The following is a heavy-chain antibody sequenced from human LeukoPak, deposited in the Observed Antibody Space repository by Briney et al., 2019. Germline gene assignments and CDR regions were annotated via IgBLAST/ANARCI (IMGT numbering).Heavy chain of an antibody. CDR2: IYYSGST. D-gene: IGHD2-2*01. CDR1: GGSISSSSYY. CDR3: ARIVVVPAAIAFALDY. V-gene: IGHV4-39*01. J-gene: IGHJ4*02. Sequence: SETLSLTCTVSGGSISSSSYYWGWIRQPPGKGLEWIGSIYYSGSTYYNPSLKSRVTISVDTSKNQFSLKLSSVTAADTAVYYCARIVVVPAAIAFALDYWGQGTLVTVSS.